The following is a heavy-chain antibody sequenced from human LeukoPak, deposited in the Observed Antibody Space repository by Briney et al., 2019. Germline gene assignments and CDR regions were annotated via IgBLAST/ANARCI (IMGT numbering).Heavy chain of an antibody. V-gene: IGHV3-74*03. CDR2: ISGDGRST. Sequence: GGSLRLSCAASGFTFSSHWMHWVRQAPGKGLVWVSRISGDGRSTSYADSVKGRFTMSRDNAKRAAYLQMNGLSAEDTAVYYCVVNIGSGTYGLSQPWGQGTLVTVSS. D-gene: IGHD3-10*01. J-gene: IGHJ1*01. CDR3: VVNIGSGTYGLSQP. CDR1: GFTFSSHW.